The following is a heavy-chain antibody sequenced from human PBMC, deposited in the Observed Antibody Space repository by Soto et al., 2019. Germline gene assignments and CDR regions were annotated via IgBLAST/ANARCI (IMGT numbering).Heavy chain of an antibody. CDR3: ARGGNGDNVGYWYFDL. V-gene: IGHV1-46*01. CDR1: GYTFTTYY. D-gene: IGHD4-17*01. Sequence: QVQLVQSRAEVKKPGASVEVSCKASGYTFTTYYIHWVRHAPGQGLEWMGVINPGGVSTKYAQKFQDRVTMTSDTSTSTVYMDLISLRSEDTAVYFCARGGNGDNVGYWYFDLWGRGTLVTVSP. J-gene: IGHJ2*01. CDR2: INPGGVST.